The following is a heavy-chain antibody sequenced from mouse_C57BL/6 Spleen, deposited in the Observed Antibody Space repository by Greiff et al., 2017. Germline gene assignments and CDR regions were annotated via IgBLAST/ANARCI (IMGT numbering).Heavy chain of an antibody. V-gene: IGHV1-55*01. D-gene: IGHD2-5*01. CDR2: IYPGSGST. CDR1: GYTFTSYW. CDR3: ARSGDSNYGFAY. Sequence: QVQLQQPGAELVKPGASVKMSCKASGYTFTSYWITWVKQRPGQGLEWIGDIYPGSGSTNYNEKFKSKATLTVEKSSSTVYLELSRLTSDDSAVYYCARSGDSNYGFAYWGQGTLVTVSA. J-gene: IGHJ3*01.